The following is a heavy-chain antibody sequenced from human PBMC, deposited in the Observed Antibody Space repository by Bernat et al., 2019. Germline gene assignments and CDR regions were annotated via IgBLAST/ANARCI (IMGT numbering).Heavy chain of an antibody. CDR3: ARGAVAVAGNFDY. V-gene: IGHV4-31*03. D-gene: IGHD6-19*01. J-gene: IGHJ4*02. Sequence: QLQLQESGPGLVKPSETLSLTCTVSGGSISSGGYYWSWIRQHPGKGLEWIGYIYYSGSTYYNPSLKSRVTISVDTSKNQFSLKLSSVTAADTAVYYCARGAVAVAGNFDYWGQGTLVTVSS. CDR2: IYYSGST. CDR1: GGSISSGGYY.